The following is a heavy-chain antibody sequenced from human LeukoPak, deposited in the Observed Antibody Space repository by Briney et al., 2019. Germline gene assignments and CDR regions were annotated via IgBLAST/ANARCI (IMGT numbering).Heavy chain of an antibody. J-gene: IGHJ4*02. CDR2: IYYSGST. CDR1: GGSISSYY. CDR3: ASQSWESGDFDY. Sequence: SETLSLTCTVSGGSISSYYWSWIRQPPGKGLEWIGYIYYSGSTNYNPSLKSRVTISVDTSKNQFSLKLSSVTAADTAVYYRASQSWESGDFDYWGQGTLVTVSS. D-gene: IGHD1-26*01. V-gene: IGHV4-59*08.